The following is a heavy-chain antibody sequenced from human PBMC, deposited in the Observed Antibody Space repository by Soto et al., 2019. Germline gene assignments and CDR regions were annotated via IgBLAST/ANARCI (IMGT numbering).Heavy chain of an antibody. CDR2: INPNSGGT. D-gene: IGHD3-10*01. J-gene: IGHJ5*02. CDR1: GYTFTGYY. Sequence: ASVKVSCKASGYTFTGYYMHWVRQARGQGLEWMGWINPNSGGTNYAQKFQGRVTMTRDTSISTAYMELSRLRSDDTAVYYCARDRGLTSASGSNNWFDPWGQGTLVTVSS. V-gene: IGHV1-2*02. CDR3: ARDRGLTSASGSNNWFDP.